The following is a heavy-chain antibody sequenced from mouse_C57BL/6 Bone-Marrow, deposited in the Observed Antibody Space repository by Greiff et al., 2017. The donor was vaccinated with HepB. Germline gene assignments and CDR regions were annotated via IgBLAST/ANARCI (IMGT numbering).Heavy chain of an antibody. Sequence: EVQLQQSGAELVRPGASVKLSCTASGFNITDYYMHWVKQRPEQGLEWIGRIDPEDGDTEYAPKFQGKATMTADTSSNTAYLQLSSLTSEDTAVYDCPVLVTTRADWDSGVWGTGTTVTVAS. CDR2: IDPEDGDT. D-gene: IGHD2-2*01. CDR3: PVLVTTRADWDSGV. V-gene: IGHV14-1*01. J-gene: IGHJ1*03. CDR1: GFNITDYY.